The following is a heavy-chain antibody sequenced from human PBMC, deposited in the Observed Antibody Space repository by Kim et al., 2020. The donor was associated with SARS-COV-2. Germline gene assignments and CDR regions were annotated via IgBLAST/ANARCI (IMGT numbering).Heavy chain of an antibody. D-gene: IGHD3-10*01. CDR3: ARGTHYYGSGDFDY. Sequence: AQEFQGRATRTRNTSISTAYMELSSLRSEDTAVYYCARGTHYYGSGDFDYWGQGTLVTVSS. V-gene: IGHV1-8*01. J-gene: IGHJ4*02.